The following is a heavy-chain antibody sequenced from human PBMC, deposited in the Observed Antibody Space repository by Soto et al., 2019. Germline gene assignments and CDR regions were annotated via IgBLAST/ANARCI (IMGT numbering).Heavy chain of an antibody. Sequence: EVQLVESGGGLVQPGRSLRLSCAASGFTFDDYAMHWVRQAPGKGLEWVSGISWNSGSIGYADSVKGRFTISRDNAKNSLYLQMNSLRAEDTALYYCAKALVRFTYYYGMDIW. CDR2: ISWNSGSI. J-gene: IGHJ6*01. D-gene: IGHD4-17*01. V-gene: IGHV3-9*01. CDR1: GFTFDDYA. CDR3: AKALVRFTYYYGMDI.